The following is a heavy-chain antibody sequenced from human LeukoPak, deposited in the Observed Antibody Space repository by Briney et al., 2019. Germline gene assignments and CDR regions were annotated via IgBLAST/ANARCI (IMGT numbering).Heavy chain of an antibody. D-gene: IGHD2-15*01. CDR1: GFTFSTYA. Sequence: PGGSLRLSCAASGFTFSTYAMTWVRQAPGRGLEWVSTIRGSGGSTCYADSVKGRFTISRDISKNTLYLQMNNLRAEDTAVYYCARYCSGGNCYSGLVYWGQGTLVAVSS. J-gene: IGHJ4*02. V-gene: IGHV3-23*01. CDR2: IRGSGGST. CDR3: ARYCSGGNCYSGLVY.